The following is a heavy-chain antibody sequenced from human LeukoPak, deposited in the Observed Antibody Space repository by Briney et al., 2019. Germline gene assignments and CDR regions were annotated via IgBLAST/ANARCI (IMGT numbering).Heavy chain of an antibody. D-gene: IGHD1-1*01. V-gene: IGHV3-53*01. CDR1: GFTVSSNY. CDR2: IYTGGTT. CDR3: ARNSAFDY. Sequence: GGSLRLSCAASGFTVSSNYMSWVRQAPGKGLEWISIIYTGGTTYYADSVKGRFTISRDTSKNTLYLQMNSLRVEDTAVYYCARNSAFDYWGQGTLVTVSS. J-gene: IGHJ4*02.